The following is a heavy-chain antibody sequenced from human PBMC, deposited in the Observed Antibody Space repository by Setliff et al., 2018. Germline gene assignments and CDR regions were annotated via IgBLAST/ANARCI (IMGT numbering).Heavy chain of an antibody. J-gene: IGHJ4*02. D-gene: IGHD3-22*01. CDR1: GGSFSGYY. Sequence: PSETLSLTCAVSGGSFSGYYWSWIRQPPGKGLEWIGEMNDRRNRNKNPSLQSRVTISVDTSKNQFSLNLTSVTAADTAVYYCASRDYYDNRGSLDFWGQGTLVTVSS. V-gene: IGHV4-34*01. CDR2: MNDRRNR. CDR3: ASRDYYDNRGSLDF.